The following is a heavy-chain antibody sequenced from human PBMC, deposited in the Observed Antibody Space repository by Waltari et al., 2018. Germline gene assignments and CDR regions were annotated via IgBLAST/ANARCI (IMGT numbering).Heavy chain of an antibody. D-gene: IGHD6-13*01. V-gene: IGHV4-30-2*01. CDR3: ARGGAAAGTPRWFDP. CDR2: IYHSGST. Sequence: QLQLQESGSGLVKPSQTLSLTCAVSGGSISSGGYSWRWIRQPPGKGLEWIGYIYHSGSTYYNPSLKSLVTISGDRSKNQFSLKLSSVTAADTAVFYCARGGAAAGTPRWFDPWGQGTLVTVSS. CDR1: GGSISSGGYS. J-gene: IGHJ5*02.